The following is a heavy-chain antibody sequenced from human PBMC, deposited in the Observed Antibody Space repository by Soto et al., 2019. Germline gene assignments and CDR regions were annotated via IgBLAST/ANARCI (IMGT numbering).Heavy chain of an antibody. V-gene: IGHV4-4*07. D-gene: IGHD6-19*01. CDR2: IYTSGST. J-gene: IGHJ5*02. Sequence: QVQLQESGPGLVKPSETLSLTCTVSGGSISSYYWSWIRQPAGKGLEWIGRIYTSGSTNYNPSLKSRVTMSVDTSKTQFSLKLSSVTAADTAVYYCARSPAIPFSGSSPNWFDPWGQGTLVTVSS. CDR3: ARSPAIPFSGSSPNWFDP. CDR1: GGSISSYY.